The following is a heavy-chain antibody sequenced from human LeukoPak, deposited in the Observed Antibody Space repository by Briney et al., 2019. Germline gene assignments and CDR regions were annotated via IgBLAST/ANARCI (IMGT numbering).Heavy chain of an antibody. D-gene: IGHD3-22*01. CDR2: MNPNSGNT. CDR3: AREGYYDTSGYYYMDV. Sequence: GASVKVSCKASGYTFTSYDINWVRQATGQGLEWMGWMNPNSGNTGYAQKFQGRVTMTRNTSISTAYMELSSLRSEDTAVYYCAREGYYDTSGYYYMDVWGKETTVTVSS. V-gene: IGHV1-8*01. CDR1: GYTFTSYD. J-gene: IGHJ6*03.